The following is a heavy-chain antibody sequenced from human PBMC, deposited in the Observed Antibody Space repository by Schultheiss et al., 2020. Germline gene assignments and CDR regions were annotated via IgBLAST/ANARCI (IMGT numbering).Heavy chain of an antibody. CDR2: IYYSGST. J-gene: IGHJ6*02. CDR1: GGSFSGYY. CDR3: AKVTSDYYYYGMDV. Sequence: SQPLSLTCGVSGGSFSGYYWSWIRQPPGKGLEWIGSIYYSGSTYYNPSLKSRVTISVDTSKNQFSLKLSSVTAADTAVYYCAKVTSDYYYYGMDVWGQGTTVTV. V-gene: IGHV4-59*01. D-gene: IGHD4-11*01.